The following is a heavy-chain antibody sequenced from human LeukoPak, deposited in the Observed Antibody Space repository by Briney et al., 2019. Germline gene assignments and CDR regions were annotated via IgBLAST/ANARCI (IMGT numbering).Heavy chain of an antibody. CDR2: IHPENSDT. CDR1: GYSFTTYW. J-gene: IGHJ5*02. Sequence: GESLKISCDVSGYSFTTYWIGWVRQIPGGGLEWRGVIHPENSDTRFSTSFQGQVTISADRSITTAYLQWSSLKASDTAIYYCVRKGLPGQNLEGAYFDPWGQGTLVTVSS. V-gene: IGHV5-51*01. D-gene: IGHD1-1*01. CDR3: VRKGLPGQNLEGAYFDP.